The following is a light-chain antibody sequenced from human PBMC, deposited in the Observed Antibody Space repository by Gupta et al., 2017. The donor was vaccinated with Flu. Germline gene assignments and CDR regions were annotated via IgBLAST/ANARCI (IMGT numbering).Light chain of an antibody. CDR1: TTDVGNYNL. CDR2: EGN. J-gene: IGLJ2*01. V-gene: IGLV2-23*01. Sequence: SISISCTGATTDVGNYNLVSWYQQQPDTAPKLIIDEGNKRPSGVSDRFSGSNSADTASLTISGLLPEDEAEYYCSSFVGRRPVVFGGGTKVTVL. CDR3: SSFVGRRPVV.